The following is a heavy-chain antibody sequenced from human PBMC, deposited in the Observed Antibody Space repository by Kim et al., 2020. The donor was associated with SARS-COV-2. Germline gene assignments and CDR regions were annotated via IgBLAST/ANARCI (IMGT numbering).Heavy chain of an antibody. V-gene: IGHV4-34*01. CDR2: INHSGST. J-gene: IGHJ4*02. D-gene: IGHD6-13*01. CDR3: ARGRRGRSSSWFDY. CDR1: GGSFSGYY. Sequence: SETLSLTCAVYGGSFSGYYWSWIRQPPGKGLEWIGEINHSGSTNYNPSLKSRVTISVDTSKNQFSLKLSSLTAADTAVYYCARGRRGRSSSWFDYWGQGT.